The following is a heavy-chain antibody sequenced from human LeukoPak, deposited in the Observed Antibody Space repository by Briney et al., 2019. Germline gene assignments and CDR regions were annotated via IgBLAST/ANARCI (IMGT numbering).Heavy chain of an antibody. CDR2: ITHGGST. CDR1: GGSVRGSF. Sequence: PSETLSLTCTVHGGSVRGSFWDWIRQTPGKGLEYIGEITHGGSTTYNPSLKSRVTISLDESKSQFSLIMLPVTAADTAMYYCARHEYGSTSAAFDSWGQGTMVVVSS. J-gene: IGHJ3*01. CDR3: ARHEYGSTSAAFDS. V-gene: IGHV4-34*01. D-gene: IGHD6-6*01.